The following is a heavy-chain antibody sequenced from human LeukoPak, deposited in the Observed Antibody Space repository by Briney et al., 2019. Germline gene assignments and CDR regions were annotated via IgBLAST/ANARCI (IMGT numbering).Heavy chain of an antibody. CDR2: ISSSGSTI. V-gene: IGHV3-11*01. CDR3: ARDLGGSGRYNWFDP. D-gene: IGHD3-10*01. Sequence: PGGSLRLSCAASGFTFSDYYMSWIRQAPWKRLEWVSYISSSGSTIYYADSVKGRFTISRDNAKNSLYLQMNSLRAEDTAVYYCARDLGGSGRYNWFDPWGQGTLVTVSS. CDR1: GFTFSDYY. J-gene: IGHJ5*02.